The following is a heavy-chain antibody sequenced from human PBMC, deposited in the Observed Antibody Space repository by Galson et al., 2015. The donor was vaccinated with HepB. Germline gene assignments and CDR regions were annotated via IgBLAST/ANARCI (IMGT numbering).Heavy chain of an antibody. CDR1: GFTFNSYA. Sequence: SLRLSCAASGFTFNSYAMSWVRQAPGQGLEWVSAISGSGGSTYYADSVKGRFTISRDNSKNTLYLQMNSLRAEDTAVYYCAKEGRKTYYYDSSGYYPTPFDYWGQGTLVTVSS. J-gene: IGHJ4*02. V-gene: IGHV3-23*01. D-gene: IGHD3-22*01. CDR3: AKEGRKTYYYDSSGYYPTPFDY. CDR2: ISGSGGST.